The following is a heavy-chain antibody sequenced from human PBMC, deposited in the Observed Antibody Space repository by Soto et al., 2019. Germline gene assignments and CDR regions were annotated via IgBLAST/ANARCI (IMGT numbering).Heavy chain of an antibody. V-gene: IGHV4-34*01. CDR3: ARGGTAVVPMMYTILRSRAFDI. CDR2: INHSGST. J-gene: IGHJ3*02. Sequence: PSETLSLTCAVYGGSFSGSYWSWIRQPPGKGLEWIGEINHSGSTNFNPSLKSRVLISVDTSKNQFSLKVNSVTAADTAVYYCARGGTAVVPMMYTILRSRAFDIWGQGTMVTVSS. D-gene: IGHD2-8*01. CDR1: GGSFSGSY.